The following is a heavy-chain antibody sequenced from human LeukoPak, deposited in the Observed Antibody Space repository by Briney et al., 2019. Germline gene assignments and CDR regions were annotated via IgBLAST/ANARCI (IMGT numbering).Heavy chain of an antibody. D-gene: IGHD1-26*01. CDR2: IYYSGST. J-gene: IGHJ4*02. Sequence: SQTLSLTCAVSGGSVSSGSYYWSRIRQPPGKGLEWIGYIYYSGSTNYNPSLKSRVTISVDTSKNQFSLKLSSVTAADTAVYYCARDLEGATLDYWGQGTLVTVSS. CDR1: GGSVSSGSYY. V-gene: IGHV4-61*01. CDR3: ARDLEGATLDY.